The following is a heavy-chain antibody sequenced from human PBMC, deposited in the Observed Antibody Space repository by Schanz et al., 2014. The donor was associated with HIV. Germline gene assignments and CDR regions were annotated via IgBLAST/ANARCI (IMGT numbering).Heavy chain of an antibody. V-gene: IGHV3-30*18. CDR2: ISYDGSNK. CDR1: GFNFDSYG. J-gene: IGHJ6*02. CDR3: AKDRNHYDSRYRGKGNYYYYYGMDV. Sequence: GQLVESGGGLVQPGGSLRLSCAASGFNFDSYGMHWVRQAPGKGLEWVAVISYDGSNKKYADSVKGRFTISRDNSKNTLYLQMKSLRPEDTAVYYCAKDRNHYDSRYRGKGNYYYYYGMDVWGQGTTVTVSS. D-gene: IGHD3-22*01.